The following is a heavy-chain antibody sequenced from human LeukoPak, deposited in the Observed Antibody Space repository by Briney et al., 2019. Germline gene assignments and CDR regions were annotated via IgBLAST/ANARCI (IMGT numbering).Heavy chain of an antibody. CDR3: ARGYCGGGSCYRSAFDI. D-gene: IGHD2-15*01. CDR1: GFTFDDYA. Sequence: TGGSLRLSCAASGFTFDDYAMHWVRQAPGKGLEWVAGITWNSDNLDYAESVRGRFTISRDNAKNPLYLQMNSLRLEDTAFYYCARGYCGGGSCYRSAFDIWGQGTMVTVSS. CDR2: ITWNSDNL. J-gene: IGHJ3*02. V-gene: IGHV3-9*01.